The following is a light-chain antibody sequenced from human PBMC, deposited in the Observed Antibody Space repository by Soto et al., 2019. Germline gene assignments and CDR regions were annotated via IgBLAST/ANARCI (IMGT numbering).Light chain of an antibody. V-gene: IGKV3-20*01. Sequence: EIVLTQSPGTLSLSPGERATLSCRASQSVSSSYLAWYQQKPDQAPRLLIYGASSRATGIPDRFSGSGSGTDFTLTISRLEPEDFAVYYCQQYGSSPLLTFGGGNKVEIK. CDR1: QSVSSSY. CDR3: QQYGSSPLLT. CDR2: GAS. J-gene: IGKJ4*01.